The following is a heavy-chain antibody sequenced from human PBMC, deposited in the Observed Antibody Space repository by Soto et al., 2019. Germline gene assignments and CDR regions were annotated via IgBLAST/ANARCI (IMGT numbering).Heavy chain of an antibody. V-gene: IGHV3-23*01. Sequence: LILSCAASGFTFGTYAITWVRQSPWKGLEWVSAISSSGGSTYYADSVKGRFTISRDNSKNTLFLQMNSLRAEDTAVYYCATRRDASYYYYGMDVWGQGTTVTVSS. CDR3: ATRRDASYYYYGMDV. CDR2: ISSSGGST. J-gene: IGHJ6*02. CDR1: GFTFGTYA. D-gene: IGHD2-2*01.